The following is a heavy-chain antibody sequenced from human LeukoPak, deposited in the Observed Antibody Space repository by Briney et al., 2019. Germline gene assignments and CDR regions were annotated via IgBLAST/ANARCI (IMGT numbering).Heavy chain of an antibody. CDR3: ARDTYYYGSGSYYPFDY. V-gene: IGHV3-74*01. D-gene: IGHD3-10*01. Sequence: AGSLRLSCAASGFTFSSYWMHWVRQAPGKGLVWVSRINSDGSSTSYADSVKGRFTISRDNAKNTLYLQMNSLRAEDTAVYYCARDTYYYGSGSYYPFDYWGQGTLVTVSS. CDR1: GFTFSSYW. J-gene: IGHJ4*02. CDR2: INSDGSST.